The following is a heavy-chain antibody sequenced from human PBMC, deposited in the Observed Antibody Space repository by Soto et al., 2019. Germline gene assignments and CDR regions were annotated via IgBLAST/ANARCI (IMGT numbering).Heavy chain of an antibody. J-gene: IGHJ4*02. D-gene: IGHD2-2*01. Sequence: QVQLQESGPGLVKPSQTLSLTCTVSGGSISSGDYYWSWIRQPPGKGLEWIGYIYYSGSTYYNPSLKSRVTISVDTSKNQFSLKLSSVTAADTAVYYCARATGYCISTSCYALDYWGQGTLVTVSS. V-gene: IGHV4-30-4*01. CDR3: ARATGYCISTSCYALDY. CDR1: GGSISSGDYY. CDR2: IYYSGST.